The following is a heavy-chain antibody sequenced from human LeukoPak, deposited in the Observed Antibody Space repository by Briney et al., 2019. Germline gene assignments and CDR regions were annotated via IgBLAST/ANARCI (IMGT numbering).Heavy chain of an antibody. CDR1: GYTFTSYG. D-gene: IGHD2-15*01. Sequence: ASVKVSCKASGYTFTSYGISWVRQAPGQGLEWMGWISAYNGNTNYAQKLQGRVTMTTGASTTTAYMELRSLRSDDTAVYYCARFCSAGSCYSVALDIWGQGTMVTVSS. CDR3: ARFCSAGSCYSVALDI. V-gene: IGHV1-18*01. J-gene: IGHJ3*02. CDR2: ISAYNGNT.